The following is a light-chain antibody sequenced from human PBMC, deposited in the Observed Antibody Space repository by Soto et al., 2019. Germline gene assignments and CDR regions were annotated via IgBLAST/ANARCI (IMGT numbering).Light chain of an antibody. CDR1: QSVSSS. J-gene: IGKJ1*01. V-gene: IGKV3-11*01. Sequence: EVVLTQSPATLSLSPGERATLSCRASQSVSSSLAWYQQKPDQAPRLLIYDASNRATGIPARFSGSGSGTDFTLTIRSLEREDFAVYYCHQRSNWPQTFGQGTKVEVK. CDR2: DAS. CDR3: HQRSNWPQT.